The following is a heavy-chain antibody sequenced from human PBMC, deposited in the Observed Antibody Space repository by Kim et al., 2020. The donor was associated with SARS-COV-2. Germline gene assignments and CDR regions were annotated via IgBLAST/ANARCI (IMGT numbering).Heavy chain of an antibody. CDR1: GGSISSYY. D-gene: IGHD1-26*01. V-gene: IGHV4-59*01. Sequence: SETLSLTCTVSGGSISSYYWSWIRQPPGKGLEWIGYIYYSGSTNYNPSLKSRVTISVDTSKNQFSLKLSSVTAADTAVYYCARGRDMWGSYLDAFDIWGQGTMVTVSS. CDR3: ARGRDMWGSYLDAFDI. J-gene: IGHJ3*02. CDR2: IYYSGST.